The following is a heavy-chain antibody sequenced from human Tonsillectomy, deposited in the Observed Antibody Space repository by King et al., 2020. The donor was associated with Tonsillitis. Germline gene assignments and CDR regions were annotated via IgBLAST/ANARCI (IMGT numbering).Heavy chain of an antibody. J-gene: IGHJ4*02. CDR3: AKDLGGSYGKYYFDY. Sequence: VQLVESGGGLVQPGRSLRLSCAASGCTFDDYAMHWVRQGPGKGLEWVSGLSWNSGRIGYADSVKGRFTISRDNAKNSLYLQMNSLRAEDTALYYCAKDLGGSYGKYYFDYWGQGTLVTVSS. V-gene: IGHV3-9*01. CDR1: GCTFDDYA. CDR2: LSWNSGRI. D-gene: IGHD3-16*01.